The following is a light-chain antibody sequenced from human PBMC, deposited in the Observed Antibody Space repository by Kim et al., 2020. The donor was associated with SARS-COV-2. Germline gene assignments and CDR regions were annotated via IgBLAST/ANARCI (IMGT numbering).Light chain of an antibody. V-gene: IGLV7-46*01. J-gene: IGLJ3*02. CDR1: TGPVTSGHH. CDR3: LISYGSAWL. CDR2: DAT. Sequence: QAVVTQEPSLTVSLGGTVTLTCGSSTGPVTSGHHPYWFQQRPGQAPRTLIFDATNKQSWTPARFSGSLLEGKAALTLSGAQPEDEAEYYCLISYGSAWLFGGGTQLTVL.